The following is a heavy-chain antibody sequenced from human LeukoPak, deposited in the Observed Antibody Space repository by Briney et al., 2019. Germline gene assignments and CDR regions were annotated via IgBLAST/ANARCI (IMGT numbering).Heavy chain of an antibody. D-gene: IGHD3-10*01. CDR3: AKDQRFGELEFDY. V-gene: IGHV3-23*01. Sequence: PGGSLRLSCAASGFTFSNYGMSWVRQAPGKGLEWVSAISGSGGSTYYADSVKGRFTISRDNSKNTLYLQMNSLRAEDTAVYYCAKDQRFGELEFDYWGQGTLVTVSS. CDR2: ISGSGGST. CDR1: GFTFSNYG. J-gene: IGHJ4*02.